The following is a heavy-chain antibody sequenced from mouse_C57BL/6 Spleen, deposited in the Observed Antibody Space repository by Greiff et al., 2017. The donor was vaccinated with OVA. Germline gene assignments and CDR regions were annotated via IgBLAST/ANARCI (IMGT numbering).Heavy chain of an antibody. V-gene: IGHV1-82*01. CDR2: IYPGDGDT. Sequence: QVQLQQSGPELVKPGASVKISCKASGYAFSSSWMNWVKQRPGKGLEWIGRIYPGDGDTNYNGKFKGKATLTADKSSSTAYMQLSSLTSEDSAVYFCAREALRRDYYAMDYWGQGTSVTVSS. J-gene: IGHJ4*01. CDR3: AREALRRDYYAMDY. CDR1: GYAFSSSW.